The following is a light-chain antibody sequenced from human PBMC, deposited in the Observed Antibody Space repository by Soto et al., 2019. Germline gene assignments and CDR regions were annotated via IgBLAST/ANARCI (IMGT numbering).Light chain of an antibody. CDR1: TTISSW. CDR2: KAS. Sequence: DIQMPQSPSTLYGSVGDRVTITCRASTTISSWLAWYQQKPGKAPKLLIYKASTLKSGVPSRFSGSGSGTEVTLTISSLQPDDFATYYCQHYNSYSESFGQGTKVELK. CDR3: QHYNSYSES. J-gene: IGKJ1*01. V-gene: IGKV1-5*03.